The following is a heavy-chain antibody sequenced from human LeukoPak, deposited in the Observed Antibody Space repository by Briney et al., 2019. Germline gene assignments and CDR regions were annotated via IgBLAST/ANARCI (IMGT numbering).Heavy chain of an antibody. J-gene: IGHJ4*02. Sequence: PGGSLRLSCAASGFTFSSFAMSWVRQAPGKGLEWVSAISGSGSSTYYADSVKGRFTISRDNSKNTLYLQVNSLRAEDTAVYYCVRGYYAGRGHHFEYWGQGTLVTVSS. D-gene: IGHD3-22*01. V-gene: IGHV3-23*01. CDR3: VRGYYAGRGHHFEY. CDR2: ISGSGSST. CDR1: GFTFSSFA.